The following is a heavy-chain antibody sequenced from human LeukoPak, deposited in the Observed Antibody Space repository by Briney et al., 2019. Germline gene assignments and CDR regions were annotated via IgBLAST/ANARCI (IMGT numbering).Heavy chain of an antibody. V-gene: IGHV4-59*01. CDR2: IYYSGST. D-gene: IGHD6-13*01. CDR3: ARDQGYSSSWSYYYYGMDV. Sequence: SETLSLTCTVSGGSISSYNWSWIRQPPGKGLEWIGYIYYSGSTNYNPSLKSRVTISVDTSKNQFSLKLSSVTAADTAVYYCARDQGYSSSWSYYYYGMDVWGQGTTVTVSS. J-gene: IGHJ6*02. CDR1: GGSISSYN.